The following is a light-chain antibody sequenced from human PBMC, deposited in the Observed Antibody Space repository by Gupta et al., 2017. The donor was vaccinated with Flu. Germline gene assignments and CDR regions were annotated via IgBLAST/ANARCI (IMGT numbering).Light chain of an antibody. J-gene: IGLJ1*01. V-gene: IGLV2-8*01. Sequence: VSWYQQHPGKVPKLMIYEVSQRPSGVPDRFSGSKSGYTASLTVSGLQAGDEAEYYCSSYAGSDKDVFGTGTRVSVL. CDR3: SSYAGSDKDV. CDR2: EVS.